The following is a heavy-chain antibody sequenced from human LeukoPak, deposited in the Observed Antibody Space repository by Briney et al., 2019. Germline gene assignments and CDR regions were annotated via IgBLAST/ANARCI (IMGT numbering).Heavy chain of an antibody. CDR2: IKQDGSEK. V-gene: IGHV3-7*01. D-gene: IGHD1-26*01. CDR3: ARGGPGRSLTIVPERTKYYMDV. Sequence: GGSLRLSCAASGFTFSSYWMSWVRQAPGKGLEWVANIKQDGSEKYYVDSVKGRFTISRDNAKNSLYLQMNSLRAEDTAMYYCARGGPGRSLTIVPERTKYYMDVWGKGATVTVSS. J-gene: IGHJ6*03. CDR1: GFTFSSYW.